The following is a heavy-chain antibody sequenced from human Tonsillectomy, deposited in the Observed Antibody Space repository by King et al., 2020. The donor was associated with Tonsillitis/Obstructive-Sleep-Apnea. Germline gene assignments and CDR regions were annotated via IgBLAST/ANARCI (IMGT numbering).Heavy chain of an antibody. Sequence: VQLQQSGPGLVKPSQTLSLTCAISGDSVSSYSAAWNWISQSPSRGLEWLGRTYYRSKWYNDYAVFVKSRITVNPDPSKNQFSLQLNSVTPEAPAVYFCAGGVAAAGTFDYWGQGTLVTVSS. D-gene: IGHD6-13*01. J-gene: IGHJ4*02. V-gene: IGHV6-1*01. CDR1: GDSVSSYSAA. CDR2: TYYRSKWYN. CDR3: AGGVAAAGTFDY.